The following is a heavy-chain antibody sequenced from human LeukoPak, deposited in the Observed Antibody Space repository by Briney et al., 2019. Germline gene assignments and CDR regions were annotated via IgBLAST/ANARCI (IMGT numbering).Heavy chain of an antibody. CDR2: INHSGST. J-gene: IGHJ4*02. V-gene: IGHV4-34*01. CDR3: ARGAWSGYIDY. CDR1: GGSFSGYY. D-gene: IGHD3-3*01. Sequence: TSETLSLTCAVYGGSFSGYYWSWIRQPPGKGLEWIGEINHSGSTNYNPSLKSRVTISVDTSKNQFSLKLSSVTAADTAVYYCARGAWSGYIDYWGQGTLVTVSS.